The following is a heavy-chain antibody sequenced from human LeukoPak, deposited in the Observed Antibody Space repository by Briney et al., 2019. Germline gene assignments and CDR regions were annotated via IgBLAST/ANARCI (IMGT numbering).Heavy chain of an antibody. Sequence: SQTLSLTCTVSGGSISSYYWSWIRQPPGKGLEWIGYIYYSGSTNYNPSLKSRVTISVDTSKNQFSLKLSSVTAADTAVYYCARGHPDSMIVVLDAFDIWGQGTMVTVSS. J-gene: IGHJ3*02. CDR3: ARGHPDSMIVVLDAFDI. CDR1: GGSISSYY. CDR2: IYYSGST. D-gene: IGHD3-22*01. V-gene: IGHV4-59*01.